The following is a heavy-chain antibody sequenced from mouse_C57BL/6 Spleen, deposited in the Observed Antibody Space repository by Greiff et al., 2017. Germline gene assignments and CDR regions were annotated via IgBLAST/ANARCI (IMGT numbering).Heavy chain of an antibody. CDR3: ARDGSSYGRYFDY. CDR1: GYTFTSYW. V-gene: IGHV1-53*01. D-gene: IGHD1-1*01. J-gene: IGHJ2*01. CDR2: INPSNGGT. Sequence: VQLQQPGTELVKPGASVKLSCKASGYTFTSYWMHWVKQRPGQGLEWIGNINPSNGGTNYNEKFKSKATLTVDKSSSTAYMQLSSLTSEDSAVYYCARDGSSYGRYFDYWGQGTTLTVSS.